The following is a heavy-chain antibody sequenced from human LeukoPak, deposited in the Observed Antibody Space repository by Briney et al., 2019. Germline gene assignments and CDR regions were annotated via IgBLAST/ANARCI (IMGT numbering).Heavy chain of an antibody. Sequence: GGSLRLSCAASGFTFSSYWMSWVRQAPGKGLEWVANIKQDGSEKYYVDSVKGRFTISRDNAKNSLYLQMNSLRAEDTAVYYCAKGPIDGGYYYYMDVWGKGTTVTVSS. CDR2: IKQDGSEK. CDR1: GFTFSSYW. D-gene: IGHD4-23*01. J-gene: IGHJ6*03. CDR3: AKGPIDGGYYYYMDV. V-gene: IGHV3-7*01.